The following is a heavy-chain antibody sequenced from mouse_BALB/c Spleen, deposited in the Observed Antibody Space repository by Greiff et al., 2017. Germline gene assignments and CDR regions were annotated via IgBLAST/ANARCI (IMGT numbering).Heavy chain of an antibody. CDR3: ARGDYGSSY. CDR1: GFNIKDYY. V-gene: IGHV14-1*02. Sequence: EVQLQQSGAELVRPGALVKLSCKASGFNIKDYYMHWVKQRPEQGLEWIGWIDPENGNTIYDPKFQGKASITADTSSNTAYLQLSSLTSEDTAVYYGARGDYGSSYGGQGTTLTVSS. D-gene: IGHD1-1*01. CDR2: IDPENGNT. J-gene: IGHJ2*01.